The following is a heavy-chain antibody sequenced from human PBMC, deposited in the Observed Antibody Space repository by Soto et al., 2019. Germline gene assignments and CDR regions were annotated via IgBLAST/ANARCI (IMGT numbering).Heavy chain of an antibody. CDR2: IYYSGST. CDR3: ARGGCSGGSCYFYSVDY. J-gene: IGHJ4*02. V-gene: IGHV4-59*01. Sequence: SETLSLTCTVSGGSISSYYWSWIRQPPGKGQEWIGYIYYSGSTNYNPSLKSRVTISVDTSKNQFSLKLSSVTAADTAVYYCARGGCSGGSCYFYSVDYWGQGTLVTVSS. D-gene: IGHD2-15*01. CDR1: GGSISSYY.